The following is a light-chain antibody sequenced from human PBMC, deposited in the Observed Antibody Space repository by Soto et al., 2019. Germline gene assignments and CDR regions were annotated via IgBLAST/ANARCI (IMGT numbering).Light chain of an antibody. CDR2: EVS. CDR3: FSYTSSGTYV. V-gene: IGLV2-14*01. CDR1: SSDVGNYKY. J-gene: IGLJ1*01. Sequence: QSVLTQPASVSGSPGQSITISCTGTSSDVGNYKYVSWYQQHPGKAPKLMIYEVSNRPSGVSNRFSGSNSGNTASLTISGLQAEDETDYYCFSYTSSGTYVFGTGTKLTVL.